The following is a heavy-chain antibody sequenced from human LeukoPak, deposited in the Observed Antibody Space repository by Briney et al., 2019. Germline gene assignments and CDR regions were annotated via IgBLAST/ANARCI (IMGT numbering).Heavy chain of an antibody. CDR1: GFTFSDYY. J-gene: IGHJ4*02. Sequence: GGSLRLSCAASGFTFSDYYMSWIRQTPGKGLEWVSYITSATTIYYADSVKGRFTISRDNAKNSLYLQMNSLRAEDTAVYYCARFSGGYFDYWGQGTLVTVSS. V-gene: IGHV3-11*04. CDR2: ITSATTI. D-gene: IGHD6-19*01. CDR3: ARFSGGYFDY.